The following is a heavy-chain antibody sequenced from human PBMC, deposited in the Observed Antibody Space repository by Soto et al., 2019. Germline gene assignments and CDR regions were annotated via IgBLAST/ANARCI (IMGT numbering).Heavy chain of an antibody. CDR1: GGSFSGYY. CDR3: ARAGAAAGDFDY. CDR2: INHSGST. D-gene: IGHD6-13*01. Sequence: QVQLQQWGAGLLKPSETLSLTCAVYGGSFSGYYWSWIRQPPGKGREWIGEINHSGSTNYNPSHRSRVTISVDTCKNQCSRRLSPGTAADTAVYCGARAGAAAGDFDYWGQGTLVTVSS. V-gene: IGHV4-34*01. J-gene: IGHJ4*02.